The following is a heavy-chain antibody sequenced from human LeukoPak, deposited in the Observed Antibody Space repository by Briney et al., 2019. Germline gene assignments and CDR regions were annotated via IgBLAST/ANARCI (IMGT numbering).Heavy chain of an antibody. CDR3: ATSAHIAVAGLDY. CDR2: IDTSSTTM. V-gene: IGHV3-48*04. J-gene: IGHJ4*02. CDR1: GLTFSKYS. D-gene: IGHD6-19*01. Sequence: GGSLRLSCAASGLTFSKYSMTWVRQAPGKGLEWVSFIDTSSTTMYYTDSVKGRFTISRDNAKNSLYLQMNGLKVEDTAIYYCATSAHIAVAGLDYWGQGTLVTVSS.